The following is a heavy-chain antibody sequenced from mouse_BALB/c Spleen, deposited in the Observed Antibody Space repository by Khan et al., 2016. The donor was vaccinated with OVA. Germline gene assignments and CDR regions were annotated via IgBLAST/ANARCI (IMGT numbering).Heavy chain of an antibody. CDR1: GYSFTSYW. J-gene: IGHJ2*01. CDR3: AREEALDYFDY. V-gene: IGHV1S132*01. CDR2: IYPGTNNT. D-gene: IGHD3-2*02. Sequence: QVQLKESGAELVRPWASVKLSCTTSGYSFTSYWIHWVKQRSGQGLQWIARIYPGTNNTYYNEKLKDKATLTADKSSSTAYMQLSSLTSEASAVFVCAREEALDYFDYWGQGTTLTGSS.